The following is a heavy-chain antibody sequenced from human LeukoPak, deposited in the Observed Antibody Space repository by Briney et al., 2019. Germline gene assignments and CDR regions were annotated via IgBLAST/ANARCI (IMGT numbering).Heavy chain of an antibody. Sequence: GGSLRLSCAASGFTLDDYGMSWVRQAPGQGLEWVSGIRNSDGMTYYADSVRGRFTISTDNSKNTLYLQMYSLRAEDTALYYCAKGLERESRLDSWGQGTLVTVSS. D-gene: IGHD1-1*01. CDR1: GFTLDDYG. CDR3: AKGLERESRLDS. J-gene: IGHJ4*02. CDR2: IRNSDGMT. V-gene: IGHV3-23*01.